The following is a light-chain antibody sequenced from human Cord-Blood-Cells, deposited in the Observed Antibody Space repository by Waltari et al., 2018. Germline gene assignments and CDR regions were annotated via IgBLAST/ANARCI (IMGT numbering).Light chain of an antibody. Sequence: QSALTQPASVSGSPGQSITISCTGTSSDVGSYNLVSWYQQPPAKAPKLMIYEGSKRPSGVSNRFSGSKSGNTASLTISGLQAEDEADYYCCSYAGSSTYVFGTGTKVTVL. CDR2: EGS. CDR3: CSYAGSSTYV. J-gene: IGLJ1*01. CDR1: SSDVGSYNL. V-gene: IGLV2-23*01.